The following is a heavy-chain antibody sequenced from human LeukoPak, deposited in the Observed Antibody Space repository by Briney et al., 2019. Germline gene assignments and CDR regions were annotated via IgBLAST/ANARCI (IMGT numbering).Heavy chain of an antibody. Sequence: GGSLRLSCAASGFTFSSYGMHWVRQAPGKGLEWVAFIRYDGGNKYYADSVKGRFTISRDNSKNTLYLQMNSLRAEDTAVYYCAKGYNWNYSDYWGQGTLVTVSS. CDR2: IRYDGGNK. J-gene: IGHJ4*02. CDR3: AKGYNWNYSDY. V-gene: IGHV3-30*02. CDR1: GFTFSSYG. D-gene: IGHD1-20*01.